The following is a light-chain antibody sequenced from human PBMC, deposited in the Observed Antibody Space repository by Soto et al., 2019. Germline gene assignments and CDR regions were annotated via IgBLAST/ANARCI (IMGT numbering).Light chain of an antibody. CDR3: QQYYSTPLT. CDR1: QRVLYSSNNKNY. Sequence: DIVMTQSPDSLAVSLGERATINCKSSQRVLYSSNNKNYLAWYQQKPGQPPKLLIYWASTRESGVPDRFSGSRSGTDFTLTISSLQAEDVAVYYCQQYYSTPLTFGGGTKVDIK. V-gene: IGKV4-1*01. J-gene: IGKJ4*01. CDR2: WAS.